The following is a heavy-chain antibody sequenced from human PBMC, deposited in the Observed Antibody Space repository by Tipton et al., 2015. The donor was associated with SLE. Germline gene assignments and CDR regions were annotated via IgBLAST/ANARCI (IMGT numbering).Heavy chain of an antibody. J-gene: IGHJ4*02. Sequence: SLRLSCAASGFTFSDYSMNWVRQAPGKGLEWVSSISSSSSYIYYADSVKGRFTISRDNAKDSLYLQMNSLRAEDTAVYYCARDQSMGLRLGELSLFTGDYFDYWGQGTLVTVSS. CDR1: GFTFSDYS. CDR2: ISSSSSYI. D-gene: IGHD3-16*02. V-gene: IGHV3-21*01. CDR3: ARDQSMGLRLGELSLFTGDYFDY.